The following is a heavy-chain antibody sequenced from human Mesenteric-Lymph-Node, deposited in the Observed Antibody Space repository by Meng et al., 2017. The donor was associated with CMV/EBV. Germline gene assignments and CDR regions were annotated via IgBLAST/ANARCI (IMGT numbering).Heavy chain of an antibody. CDR2: INPNSGGT. CDR3: ARGSIAAAGRGRLGY. D-gene: IGHD6-13*01. J-gene: IGHJ4*02. CDR1: GYTFTNYG. Sequence: ASVKVSCKTSGYTFTNYGVSWVRQAPGQGLEWMGWINPNSGGTNYAQKFQGRVTMTRDTSISTAYMELSRLRSDDTAVYYCARGSIAAAGRGRLGYWGQGTLVTVSS. V-gene: IGHV1-2*02.